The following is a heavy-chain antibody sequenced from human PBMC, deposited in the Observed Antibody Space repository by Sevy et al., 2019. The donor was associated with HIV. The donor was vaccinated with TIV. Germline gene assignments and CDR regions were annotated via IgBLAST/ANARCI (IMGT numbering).Heavy chain of an antibody. J-gene: IGHJ4*02. CDR1: GFPFSNYW. V-gene: IGHV3-7*01. CDR2: IKQDESEI. CDR3: ARGPNYGDRTDYFEY. D-gene: IGHD4-17*01. Sequence: GGSLRLSCAVSGFPFSNYWRSWVRQAPGKGLEWVANIKQDESEIYNVDSVKGRFTISRDNAKNSVSLQMNSLGAEDTAVYYCARGPNYGDRTDYFEYWGQGILVTVSS.